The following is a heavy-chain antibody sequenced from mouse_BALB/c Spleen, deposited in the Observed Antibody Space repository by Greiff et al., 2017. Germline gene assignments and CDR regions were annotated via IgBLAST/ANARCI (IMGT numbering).Heavy chain of an antibody. V-gene: IGHV1S29*02. CDR1: GYTFTDYN. Sequence: VQLKQSGPELVKPGASVKISCKASGYTFTDYNMHWVKQSHGKSLEWIGYIYPYNGGTGYNQKFKSKATLTVDNSSSTAYMELRSLTSEDSAVYYCARRGYDEGFAYWGQGTLVTVSA. CDR2: IYPYNGGT. D-gene: IGHD2-2*01. J-gene: IGHJ3*01. CDR3: ARRGYDEGFAY.